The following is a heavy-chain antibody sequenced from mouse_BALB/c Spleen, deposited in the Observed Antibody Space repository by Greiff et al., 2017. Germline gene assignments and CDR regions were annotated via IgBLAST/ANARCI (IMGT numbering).Heavy chain of an antibody. CDR3: ARDELTGNAMDY. CDR1: GFTFSSYA. V-gene: IGHV5-9-4*01. D-gene: IGHD4-1*01. CDR2: ISSGGSYT. J-gene: IGHJ4*01. Sequence: DVKLVESGGGLVKPGGSLKLSCAASGFTFSSYAMSWVRQSPEKRLEWVAEISSGGSYTYYPDTVTGRFTISRDNAKNTLYLEMSSLRSEDTAMYYCARDELTGNAMDYWGQGTSVTVSS.